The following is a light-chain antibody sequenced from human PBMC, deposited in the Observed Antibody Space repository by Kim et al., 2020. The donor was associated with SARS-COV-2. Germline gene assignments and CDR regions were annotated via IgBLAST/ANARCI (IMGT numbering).Light chain of an antibody. J-gene: IGKJ5*01. V-gene: IGKV1-39*01. CDR1: QSISKF. Sequence: ASVGDRVTITCRASQSISKFVNWYQQKPGKAPKLLIYAASSLQSGVPSRFSGSGSGTDFTLTITSLQPEDFATYFCQQSYSTPHTFGQGTRLEIK. CDR3: QQSYSTPHT. CDR2: AAS.